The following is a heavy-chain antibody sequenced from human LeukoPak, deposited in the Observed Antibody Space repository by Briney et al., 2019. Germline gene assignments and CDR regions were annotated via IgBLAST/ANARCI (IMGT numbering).Heavy chain of an antibody. CDR1: GFTFSSYE. J-gene: IGHJ4*02. CDR2: ISSSGSTR. Sequence: GGSLRLSCAASGFTFSSYEMNWVRQAPGKGLEWLSYISSSGSTRYYADSVKGRFTISRDNAKNSLYLQMNSLRAEDTAVYYCARVPWSYSAAPSCWGQGTLVTVSS. V-gene: IGHV3-48*03. CDR3: ARVPWSYSAAPSC. D-gene: IGHD1-26*01.